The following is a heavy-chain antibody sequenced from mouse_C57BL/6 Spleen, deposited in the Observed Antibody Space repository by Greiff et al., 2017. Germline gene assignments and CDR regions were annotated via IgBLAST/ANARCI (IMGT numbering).Heavy chain of an antibody. J-gene: IGHJ2*01. D-gene: IGHD1-1*01. V-gene: IGHV1-22*01. CDR1: GYTFTDYN. CDR3: AREVTTVVAFDY. Sequence: EVQLQQSGPELVKPGASVKMSCKASGYTFTDYNMHWVKQSHGKSLEWIGYINPNNGGTSYNQKFKGKATLTVNKSSSTAYMELRSLTSEDSAVYYCAREVTTVVAFDYWGQGTTLTVSS. CDR2: INPNNGGT.